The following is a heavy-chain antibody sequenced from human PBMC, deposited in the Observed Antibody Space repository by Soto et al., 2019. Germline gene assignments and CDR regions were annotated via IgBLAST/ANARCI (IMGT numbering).Heavy chain of an antibody. CDR2: IYPGDSDT. D-gene: IGHD3-10*01. V-gene: IGHV5-51*01. CDR1: GYSFTSYW. J-gene: IGHJ3*02. CDR3: ARLLLLSFGDFQVSFDI. Sequence: GESLKISCKGSGYSFTSYWIGWVRQMPGKGLEWMGIIYPGDSDTRYSPSFQGQVTISADKSISTAYLQWSSLKASDTAMYYCARLLLLSFGDFQVSFDIWGQGTLVS.